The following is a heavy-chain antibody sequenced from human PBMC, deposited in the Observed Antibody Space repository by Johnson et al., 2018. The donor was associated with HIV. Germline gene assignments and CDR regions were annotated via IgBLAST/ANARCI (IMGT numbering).Heavy chain of an antibody. V-gene: IGHV3-11*04. D-gene: IGHD1-26*01. CDR1: GFTFSAYY. Sequence: QVQLVESGGGLVKPGGSLRLSCAASGFTFSAYYMNWIRQAPGKGLDWVSYISSSGSTIYYADSVKGRFTISRDNAKNSLYLQMNSLRAEDTAGYYCARGGSYLTLDDAFDMWGQGTMVTVSS. CDR3: ARGGSYLTLDDAFDM. J-gene: IGHJ3*02. CDR2: ISSSGSTI.